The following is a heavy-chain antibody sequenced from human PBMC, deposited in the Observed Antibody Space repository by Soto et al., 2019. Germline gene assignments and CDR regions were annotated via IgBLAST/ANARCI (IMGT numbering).Heavy chain of an antibody. CDR3: TTDDPINRY. Sequence: GGSLRLSCAASGFIFSNAWMSWVRQAPGKGLEWVGRIKSKINGGTTDYAAPVRGRFSISRDDSKDTLFLQMNRLRTEDTAVYYCTTDDPINRYWGQGTLVTVSS. CDR1: GFIFSNAW. J-gene: IGHJ4*02. CDR2: IKSKINGGTT. V-gene: IGHV3-15*01.